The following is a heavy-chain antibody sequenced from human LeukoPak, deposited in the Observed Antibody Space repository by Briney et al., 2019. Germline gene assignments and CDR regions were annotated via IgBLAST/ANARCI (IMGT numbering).Heavy chain of an antibody. CDR1: GGSFSVYY. D-gene: IGHD3-22*01. Sequence: SETLSLTCAVYGGSFSVYYWSWIRQPPGEGLEWIGEINHSGSTNYNPSLKSRVTISVDTSKNQFSLKLSSVSAADTAVYYCARGPTYYYDSSGYYGFDYWGQGTLVTVSS. CDR3: ARGPTYYYDSSGYYGFDY. J-gene: IGHJ4*02. V-gene: IGHV4-34*01. CDR2: INHSGST.